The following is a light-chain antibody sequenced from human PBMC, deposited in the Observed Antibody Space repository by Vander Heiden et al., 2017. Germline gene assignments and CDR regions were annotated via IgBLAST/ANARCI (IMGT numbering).Light chain of an antibody. V-gene: IGKV3-11*01. J-gene: IGKJ5*01. Sequence: EIVLTQSPATLSLSPGERATLSCRASQRVSTYLVWYQQKPGQAPRLLIYDASNRATGIPARFSGGGSGTDFTLTISGLEPEDFAVYYCQQRSNWPPTFSQGTRLEIK. CDR3: QQRSNWPPT. CDR1: QRVSTY. CDR2: DAS.